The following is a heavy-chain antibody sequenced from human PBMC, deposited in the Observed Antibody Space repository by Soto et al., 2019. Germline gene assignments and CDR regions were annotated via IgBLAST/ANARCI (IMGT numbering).Heavy chain of an antibody. CDR2: IYYSGST. CDR1: GGSISSGDYY. V-gene: IGHV4-30-4*01. D-gene: IGHD2-15*01. Sequence: SETLSLTCTVSGGSISSGDYYWSWIRQPPGKGLEWIGYIYYSGSTYYNPSLKSRVTISVDTSKNQFSLKLSSVTAADTAVYYCARLVAAAWFDPWGQGTLVTVSS. J-gene: IGHJ5*02. CDR3: ARLVAAAWFDP.